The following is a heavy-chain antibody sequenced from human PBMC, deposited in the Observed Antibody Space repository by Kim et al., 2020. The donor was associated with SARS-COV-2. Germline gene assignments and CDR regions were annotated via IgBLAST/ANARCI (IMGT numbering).Heavy chain of an antibody. J-gene: IGHJ6*03. CDR3: ATHSLPTRDYYYYMDV. Sequence: GGSLRLSCAASGFTFSSYEMNWVRQAPGKGLEWVSYISSSGSTIYYADSVKGRFTISRDNAKNSLYLQMNSLRAEDTAVYYCATHSLPTRDYYYYMDVWGKGTTVTVSS. D-gene: IGHD5-18*01. CDR2: ISSSGSTI. CDR1: GFTFSSYE. V-gene: IGHV3-48*03.